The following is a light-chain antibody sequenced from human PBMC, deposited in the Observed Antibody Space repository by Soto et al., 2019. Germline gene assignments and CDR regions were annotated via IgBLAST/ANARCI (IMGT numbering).Light chain of an antibody. CDR2: WAS. V-gene: IGKV4-1*01. J-gene: IGKJ1*01. CDR1: QNVLHSSNNNNY. Sequence: DIVMTQSPDSLAVSLGERATINCKSSQNVLHSSNNNNYLTWYQQKPGQPPKLLIYWASTREIGVPDRFSGSGSGTDFTHPVHTLQAEDVAVYYCQQYYTTPWTFGQGTKVDI. CDR3: QQYYTTPWT.